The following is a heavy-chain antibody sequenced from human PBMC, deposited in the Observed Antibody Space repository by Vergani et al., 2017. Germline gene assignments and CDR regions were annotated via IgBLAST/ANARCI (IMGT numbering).Heavy chain of an antibody. J-gene: IGHJ5*02. D-gene: IGHD4-11*01. Sequence: QVQLQESGPGLVKPSETLSLTCTVSGGSISSYYWSWIRQPPGKGLEWIGYIYYSGSTNYNPSLKSRVTISVDTSKNQFSLKLSSVTAADTAVYYCARGRILSRGTVTTLSNWFDPWGQGTLVTVSS. CDR2: IYYSGST. V-gene: IGHV4-59*01. CDR1: GGSISSYY. CDR3: ARGRILSRGTVTTLSNWFDP.